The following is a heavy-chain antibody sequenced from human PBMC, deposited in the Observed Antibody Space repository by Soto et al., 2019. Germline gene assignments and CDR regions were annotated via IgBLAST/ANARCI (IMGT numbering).Heavy chain of an antibody. J-gene: IGHJ3*01. CDR2: ISPIYDAA. CDR3: ARYWTAGTFYGAFDV. CDR1: GGSFSNYV. D-gene: IGHD2-8*02. V-gene: IGHV1-69*06. Sequence: QVPLVQSGAEVRKPGSSVKVSCEASGGSFSNYVISWLRQAPGQGPEWMGGISPIYDAANYARKFQGRVTITADKSTSTAFLELIGLKSEDSAIYYCARYWTAGTFYGAFDVWGQGTKVIVSP.